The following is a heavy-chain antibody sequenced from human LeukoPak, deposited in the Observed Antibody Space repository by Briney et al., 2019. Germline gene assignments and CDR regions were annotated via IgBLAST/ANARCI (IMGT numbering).Heavy chain of an antibody. J-gene: IGHJ4*02. CDR1: GFSVSRNY. V-gene: IGHV3-53*01. D-gene: IGHD3-22*01. Sequence: PGGSLRLSCAASGFSVSRNYMTWVRQAPGEGLEWVSLIYSGGSTSYADSVKGRFTISRDNSKNTLYLQMNSLRAEDTAVYYCARESSGYYHSFDYWGQGTLVTVSS. CDR3: ARESSGYYHSFDY. CDR2: IYSGGST.